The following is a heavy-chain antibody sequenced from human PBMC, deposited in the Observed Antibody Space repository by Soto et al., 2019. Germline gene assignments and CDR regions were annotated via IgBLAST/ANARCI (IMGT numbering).Heavy chain of an antibody. D-gene: IGHD3-10*01. CDR1: GGSISSYY. J-gene: IGHJ4*02. CDR3: ASDTMVRGVSD. CDR2: IYYSGST. Sequence: SETLSLTCTVSGGSISSYYWSWIRQPPGKGLEWIGYIYYSGSTNYNPSLKSRVTISVDTSKNQFSLKLSSVTAADTAVYYCASDTMVRGVSDWGQGTLVTVSS. V-gene: IGHV4-59*01.